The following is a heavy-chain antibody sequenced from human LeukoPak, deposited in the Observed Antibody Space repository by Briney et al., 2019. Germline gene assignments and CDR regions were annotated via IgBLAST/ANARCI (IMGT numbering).Heavy chain of an antibody. Sequence: ASVKVSCKASGYTFTSYYMHWVRQAPGQGLEWMGIINPSGGSTSYAQKFQGRVTITADESTSTAYMELSSLRSEDTAVYYCARGLTGRVDYWGQGTLVTVSS. V-gene: IGHV1-46*01. CDR3: ARGLTGRVDY. J-gene: IGHJ4*02. CDR2: INPSGGST. CDR1: GYTFTSYY. D-gene: IGHD3-10*01.